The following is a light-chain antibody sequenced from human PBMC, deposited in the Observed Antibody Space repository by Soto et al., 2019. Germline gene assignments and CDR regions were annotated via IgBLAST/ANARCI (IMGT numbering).Light chain of an antibody. J-gene: IGKJ2*01. V-gene: IGKV3-20*01. CDR1: QSISGSY. CDR2: GAT. Sequence: EIVLTQSPGTLSLSPGERATLSCWASQSISGSYFAWYQQKPGQTPRLLIYGATSRATGIPDRFSGSGSVSDYTLTIRRLEPEDSAVYYCQHGYTFGQGTKLEIK. CDR3: QHGYT.